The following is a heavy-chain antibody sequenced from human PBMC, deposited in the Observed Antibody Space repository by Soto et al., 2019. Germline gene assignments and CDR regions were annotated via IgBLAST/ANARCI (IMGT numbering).Heavy chain of an antibody. CDR3: AVLWFGESYFDY. CDR2: ISYDGSNK. J-gene: IGHJ4*02. D-gene: IGHD3-10*01. CDR1: GFTFSSYG. Sequence: QVQLVESGGGVVQPGRSQRLSCAASGFTFSSYGMHWVRQAPGKGLEWVAVISYDGSNKYYADSVKGRFTISRDNSKNTLYLQMNSLRAEDTAVYYCAVLWFGESYFDYWGQGTLVTVSS. V-gene: IGHV3-30*03.